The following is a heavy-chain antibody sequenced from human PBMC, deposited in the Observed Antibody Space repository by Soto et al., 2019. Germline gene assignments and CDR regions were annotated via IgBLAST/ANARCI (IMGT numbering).Heavy chain of an antibody. V-gene: IGHV3-73*01. CDR3: TRDPRNYYDTIGSANWFDP. CDR1: GFTFSGSA. CDR2: IRSKTNNYAT. J-gene: IGHJ5*02. D-gene: IGHD3-22*01. Sequence: GGPLRLSPEASGFTFSGSAMPWVRQASGEGVGCVGRIRSKTNNYATAYAASVKGRFTISRDDSKDTAYLLMNSLKTEDTAVYYCTRDPRNYYDTIGSANWFDPWGQGTLVTVSS.